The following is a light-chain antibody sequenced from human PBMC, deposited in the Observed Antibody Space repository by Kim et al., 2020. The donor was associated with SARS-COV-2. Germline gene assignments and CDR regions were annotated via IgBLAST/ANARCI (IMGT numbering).Light chain of an antibody. CDR1: QDITDY. CDR2: RTS. J-gene: IGKJ2*01. CDR3: QQYDSLPYT. V-gene: IGKV1-33*01. Sequence: DIQMTQSPSSVPASVGDRVTITCQASQDITDYLNWYQQKPGMAPKLLIYRTSSVNTGVPSRFRGSGSGTHFTLTITSLQPEDIAAYYCQQYDSLPYTFGQGTKLEI.